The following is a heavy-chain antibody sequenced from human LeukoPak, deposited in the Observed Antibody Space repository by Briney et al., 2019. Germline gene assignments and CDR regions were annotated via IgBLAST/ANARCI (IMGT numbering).Heavy chain of an antibody. CDR2: VDPSNDDT. D-gene: IGHD2-21*01. V-gene: IGHV1-2*02. CDR1: GYTFTDHS. J-gene: IGHJ4*02. CDR3: ARSLFVAFTD. Sequence: ASVKVSCKASGYTFTDHSIHWVRQAPRQGHEWMGYVDPSNDDTNYAPKFHDRVTMTGDTSIRTAYMELSRLTSDDTAVYYCARSLFVAFTDWGQGTLVIVSS.